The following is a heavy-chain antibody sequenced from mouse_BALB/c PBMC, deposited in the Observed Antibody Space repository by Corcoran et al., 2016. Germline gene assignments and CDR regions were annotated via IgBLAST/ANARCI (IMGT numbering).Heavy chain of an antibody. Sequence: EVQLQQSGPELVKPGASVKISCKASGYSFTGYYMHWVKQSHVKSLEWIGRINPYNGATSYNQNFKDKASLTVDKSSSTAYMELHSLTSEDSAVYYCARSGLRLPYAMDYWGQGTSVTVSS. V-gene: IGHV1-26*01. J-gene: IGHJ4*01. D-gene: IGHD1-2*01. CDR1: GYSFTGYY. CDR3: ARSGLRLPYAMDY. CDR2: INPYNGAT.